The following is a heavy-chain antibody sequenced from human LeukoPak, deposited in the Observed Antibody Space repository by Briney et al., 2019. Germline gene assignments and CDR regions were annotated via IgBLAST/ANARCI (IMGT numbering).Heavy chain of an antibody. Sequence: GGSLRLSCAASGFTFSSYEMNWVRQAPGKGLEWVSFISSDGRDGYYADSVKGRSTISRDNSRSTLYLQMESLRPEDTAVYYCARESGDSGNYQNNGNDALDFWGQGTMVTVSS. CDR2: ISSDGRDG. J-gene: IGHJ3*01. V-gene: IGHV3-30*04. CDR3: ARESGDSGNYQNNGNDALDF. D-gene: IGHD1-26*01. CDR1: GFTFSSYE.